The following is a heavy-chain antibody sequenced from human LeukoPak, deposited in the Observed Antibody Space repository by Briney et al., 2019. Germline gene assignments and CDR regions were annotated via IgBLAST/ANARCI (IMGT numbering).Heavy chain of an antibody. D-gene: IGHD1-1*01. Sequence: SQTLSLTCTVSGGSISSGDYYWSWIRQPPEKGLEWIGYIYYSGSTYYNPSLKSRVTISVDTSKNQFSLKLSSVTAADTAVYYCARDLLAVTGAFDIWGQGTMVTVSS. CDR1: GGSISSGDYY. CDR3: ARDLLAVTGAFDI. V-gene: IGHV4-30-4*08. CDR2: IYYSGST. J-gene: IGHJ3*02.